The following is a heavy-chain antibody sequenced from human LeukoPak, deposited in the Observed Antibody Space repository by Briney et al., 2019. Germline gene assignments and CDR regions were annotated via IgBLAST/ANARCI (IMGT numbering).Heavy chain of an antibody. Sequence: PGGSLRLSCAASGFTFSSYAMHWVRQAPGKGLEWVANIKEDGSQKYYVDSVKGRFTISRDDAKKSLYLQMNSLRTEDTAVYYCAGPTPLVDVWGKGTTVTVSS. CDR1: GFTFSSYA. V-gene: IGHV3-7*01. J-gene: IGHJ6*04. CDR2: IKEDGSQK. D-gene: IGHD2-15*01. CDR3: AGPTPLVDV.